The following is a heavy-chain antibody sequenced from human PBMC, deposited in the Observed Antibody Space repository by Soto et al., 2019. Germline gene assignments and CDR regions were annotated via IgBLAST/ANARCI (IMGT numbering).Heavy chain of an antibody. CDR1: GFTFSSFA. D-gene: IGHD2-15*01. CDR2: ISSDVVNY. J-gene: IGHJ4*02. V-gene: IGHV3-30-3*01. CDR3: ARGGAWTPEGLGY. Sequence: QVQLVESGGGVVQPGRSLRLSCAASGFTFSSFAMHWVRQAPGKGRGWLAVISSDVVNYYYAESVKGRITIIRDNSKNTLHLQMNSLRNEETAVYYCARGGAWTPEGLGYWGQGTLVTVSS.